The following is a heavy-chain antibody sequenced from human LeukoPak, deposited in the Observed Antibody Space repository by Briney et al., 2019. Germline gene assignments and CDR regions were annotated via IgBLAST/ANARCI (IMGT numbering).Heavy chain of an antibody. CDR2: IYYSRST. CDR3: ARPTFSGYYSGPFDI. J-gene: IGHJ3*02. D-gene: IGHD3-22*01. Sequence: SETLSLTCTVSGGSISSSTYYWGWIRQPPGKGLEWIGSIYYSRSTYYNPSLKSRVTISVDTSKNQFSLKLSSVTAADTAVYFCARPTFSGYYSGPFDIWGQGTIVTVSS. V-gene: IGHV4-39*01. CDR1: GGSISSSTYY.